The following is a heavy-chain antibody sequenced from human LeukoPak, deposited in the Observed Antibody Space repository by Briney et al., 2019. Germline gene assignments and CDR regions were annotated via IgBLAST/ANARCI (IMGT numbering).Heavy chain of an antibody. CDR3: AREAIKDY. Sequence: GGSLRLSCEVSGFTFSSHSMNWVRQAPGKGLEWVSYISSGSGTIYYADSVKGRFTIARDDAKNSLYLQMSRLRDEDTAVYYCAREAIKDYWGQGTLVTVSS. J-gene: IGHJ4*02. CDR2: ISSGSGTI. V-gene: IGHV3-48*02. CDR1: GFTFSSHS.